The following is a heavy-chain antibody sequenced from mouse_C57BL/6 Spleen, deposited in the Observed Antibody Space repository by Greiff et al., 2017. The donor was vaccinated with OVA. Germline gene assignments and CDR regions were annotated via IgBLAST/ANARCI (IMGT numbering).Heavy chain of an antibody. D-gene: IGHD1-1*01. CDR1: GYTFTDYY. CDR2: INPNNGGT. CDR3: ARDYGSSYGFAY. V-gene: IGHV1-26*01. Sequence: VQLQQSGPELVKPGASVKISCKASGYTFTDYYMNWVKQSHGKSLEWIGDINPNNGGTSYNQKFKGKATLTVDKSSSTAYMELRSLTSEDSAVYYGARDYGSSYGFAYGGKGTLVTVSA. J-gene: IGHJ3*01.